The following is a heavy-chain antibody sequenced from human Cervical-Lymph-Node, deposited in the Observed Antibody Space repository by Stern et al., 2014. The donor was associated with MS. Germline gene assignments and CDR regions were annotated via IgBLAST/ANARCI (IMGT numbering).Heavy chain of an antibody. D-gene: IGHD2-8*01. V-gene: IGHV3-74*02. CDR1: GFTFSSQW. CDR2: INSDGSST. J-gene: IGHJ6*02. Sequence: VQLVQSGGGVVQPGGSLRLSCVASGFTFSSQWMHLVRQAPGKGLVWVSRINSDGSSTSYADSVKGRFTISRDNAKKTLYLQMDSLRAEDTAVYYCARSNYGMDVWGQGTTVAVSS. CDR3: ARSNYGMDV.